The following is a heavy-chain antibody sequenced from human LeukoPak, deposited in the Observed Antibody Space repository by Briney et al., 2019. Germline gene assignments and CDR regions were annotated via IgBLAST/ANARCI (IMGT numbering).Heavy chain of an antibody. CDR2: INSDGSST. D-gene: IGHD2-15*01. J-gene: IGHJ3*02. V-gene: IGHV3-74*01. CDR3: ASEAGYCSGGSCSVDAFDI. Sequence: GGSLRLSCAASGFTFSSYWMHWVRQAPGKGLVWVSRINSDGSSTSYADSVKGRFTISRDNAKNTLYLQVNSLRAEDTAVYYCASEAGYCSGGSCSVDAFDIWGQGTMVTVSS. CDR1: GFTFSSYW.